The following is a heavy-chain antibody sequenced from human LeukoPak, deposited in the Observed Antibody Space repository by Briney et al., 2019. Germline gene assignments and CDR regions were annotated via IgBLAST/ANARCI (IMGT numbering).Heavy chain of an antibody. Sequence: PGGSLRLSCVASGFTFSRYWMNWVRQAPGKGLEWVANIKEDGSEKYYVDSVKGRFTISRDNAKKSLYLQMNSLRAEDTAVYYCARNAPGDVWGQGTTVTVSS. CDR2: IKEDGSEK. CDR1: GFTFSRYW. CDR3: ARNAPGDV. D-gene: IGHD1-1*01. J-gene: IGHJ6*02. V-gene: IGHV3-7*01.